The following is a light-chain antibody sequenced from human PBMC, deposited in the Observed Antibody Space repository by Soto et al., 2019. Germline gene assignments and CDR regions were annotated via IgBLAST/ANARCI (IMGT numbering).Light chain of an antibody. CDR2: QVA. J-gene: IGLJ1*01. Sequence: QSVRTQPASVSGSPGQSLTISCTGTSSDLAIYNYVSWYQQQPGKAPKLMIYQVANLPSGVSNRFSGSRSGNTASLTISGLQAEDEADYYRSSYTDSRNYVFATGNKVTVL. V-gene: IGLV2-14*01. CDR3: SSYTDSRNYV. CDR1: SSDLAIYNY.